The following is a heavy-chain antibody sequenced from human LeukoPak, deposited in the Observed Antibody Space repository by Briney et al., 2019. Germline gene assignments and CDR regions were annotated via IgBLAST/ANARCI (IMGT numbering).Heavy chain of an antibody. CDR2: IYYSGST. J-gene: IGHJ5*02. Sequence: PSETLSLTCTVSGGSISSSSSYWGWLRQPPGKGLEWIGSIYYSGSTYYNPSLKSRVTISVDTSKNQFSLKLSSVTAADTAVYYCARSVPIAAAGTDWFDPWGQGTLVTVSS. D-gene: IGHD6-13*01. CDR1: GGSISSSSSY. CDR3: ARSVPIAAAGTDWFDP. V-gene: IGHV4-39*01.